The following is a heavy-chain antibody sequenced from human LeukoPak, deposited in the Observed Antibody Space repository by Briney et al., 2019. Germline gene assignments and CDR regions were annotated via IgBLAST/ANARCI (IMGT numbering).Heavy chain of an antibody. CDR3: AREFAVTYYYYHYMDV. CDR1: GFTFSSYE. CDR2: ISSSGSTI. Sequence: GGSLRLSCAASGFTFSSYEMNWVRQAPGKGLEWVSYISSSGSTIYYADSVKGRFTISRDNAKNSLYLQMNSLRAEDTAVYYCAREFAVTYYYYHYMDVWGKGTTVTVSS. J-gene: IGHJ6*03. D-gene: IGHD4-17*01. V-gene: IGHV3-48*03.